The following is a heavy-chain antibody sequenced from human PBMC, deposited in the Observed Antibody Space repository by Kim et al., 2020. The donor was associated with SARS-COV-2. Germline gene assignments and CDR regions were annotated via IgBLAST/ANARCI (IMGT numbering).Heavy chain of an antibody. CDR2: ISYDGSNK. Sequence: GGSLRLSCAASGFTFSSYAMHWVRQAPGKGLEWVAVISYDGSNKYYADSVKGRFTISRDNSKNTLYLQMNSLRAEDTAVYYCARDRGPPFGELLVAFDIWGQGTMVTVSS. J-gene: IGHJ3*02. D-gene: IGHD3-10*01. V-gene: IGHV3-30*04. CDR1: GFTFSSYA. CDR3: ARDRGPPFGELLVAFDI.